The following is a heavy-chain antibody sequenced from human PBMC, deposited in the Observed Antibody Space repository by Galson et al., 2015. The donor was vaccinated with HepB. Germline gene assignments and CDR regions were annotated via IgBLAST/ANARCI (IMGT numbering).Heavy chain of an antibody. V-gene: IGHV3-49*03. CDR2: IRSKAYGGTT. CDR1: GFTFGDYA. J-gene: IGHJ4*02. D-gene: IGHD3-22*01. Sequence: SLRLSCAASGFTFGDYAMSWFRQAPGKGLEWVGFIRSKAYGGTTEYAASVKGRFTISRDDSKSIAYLQMNSLKTEDTAVYYCTREGYYDSSGYPAEGDYWGQGTLVTVSS. CDR3: TREGYYDSSGYPAEGDY.